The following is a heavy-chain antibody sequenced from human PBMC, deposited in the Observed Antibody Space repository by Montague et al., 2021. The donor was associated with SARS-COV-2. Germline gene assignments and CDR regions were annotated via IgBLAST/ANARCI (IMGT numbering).Heavy chain of an antibody. V-gene: IGHV4-59*01. J-gene: IGHJ4*02. Sequence: SETLSLTCEVSGDSISSYYWSWIRQSPGKGLEWIGYVHYTGSSKYTPSLKTRVTLSLDTPKNHFSLKLRSVTAADTAIYYCARAQNTCFIANCVNYFDVWGLGAPFTVSS. CDR1: GDSISSYY. CDR3: ARAQNTCFIANCVNYFDV. D-gene: IGHD1-1*01. CDR2: VHYTGSS.